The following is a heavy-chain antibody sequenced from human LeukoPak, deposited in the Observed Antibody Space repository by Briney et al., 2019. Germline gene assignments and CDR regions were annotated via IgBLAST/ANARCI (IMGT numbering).Heavy chain of an antibody. V-gene: IGHV3-23*01. J-gene: IGHJ4*02. CDR3: ARAEDYYSLDY. CDR2: ISGSGGNT. D-gene: IGHD3-10*01. Sequence: PGGSLRLSCAASGFTFSSYAMSWVRQAPGKGLEWVSGISGSGGNTYYADSVKGRFTISRDNSKNTLYLQMNSLRAEDTAVYYCARAEDYYSLDYWGQGTLVTVSS. CDR1: GFTFSSYA.